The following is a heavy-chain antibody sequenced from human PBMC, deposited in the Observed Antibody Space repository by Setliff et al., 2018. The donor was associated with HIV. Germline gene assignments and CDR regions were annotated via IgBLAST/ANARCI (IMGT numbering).Heavy chain of an antibody. D-gene: IGHD3-10*01. Sequence: SETLSLTCAVSGGSISSGGFSWAWIRQPPGRGLEWIGYIYHSGNAYYNSYLQSRVSISVDKSKNQFSLRLTSVTATDTAVYYCATGVGQGSGSFFDNWGQGKLVTVSS. CDR2: IYHSGNA. J-gene: IGHJ4*02. CDR1: GGSISSGGFS. V-gene: IGHV4-30-2*01. CDR3: ATGVGQGSGSFFDN.